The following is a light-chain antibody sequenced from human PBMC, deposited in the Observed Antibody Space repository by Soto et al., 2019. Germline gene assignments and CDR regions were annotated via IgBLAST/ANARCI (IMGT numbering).Light chain of an antibody. CDR2: DVS. V-gene: IGLV2-11*01. J-gene: IGLJ3*02. CDR3: CSYAGSYTLEV. Sequence: QSALTQPRSVSGSPGQSVTISCTGTSTDVGAYDYVSWYRRHPGKAPKLMIYDVSMRPSGVPDRFSGSKSGNTASLTISGLQADDEADYYCCSYAGSYTLEVFGGGTKLTVL. CDR1: STDVGAYDY.